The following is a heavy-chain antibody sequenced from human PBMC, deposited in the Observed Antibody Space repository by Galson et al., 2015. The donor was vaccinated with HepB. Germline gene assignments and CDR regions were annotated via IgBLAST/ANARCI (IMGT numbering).Heavy chain of an antibody. Sequence: SLTLSCAASGFGVSSYYMNWVRQAPGKGLEWVSVIYSGTTTYYADSVRGRFAISRDNSKNTLYLQMNSLRAEDTAVYYCATDSPTEGSDYYLDYWGQGTTVTVSS. V-gene: IGHV3-53*01. CDR3: ATDSPTEGSDYYLDY. CDR2: IYSGTTT. D-gene: IGHD3-22*01. CDR1: GFGVSSYY. J-gene: IGHJ4*03.